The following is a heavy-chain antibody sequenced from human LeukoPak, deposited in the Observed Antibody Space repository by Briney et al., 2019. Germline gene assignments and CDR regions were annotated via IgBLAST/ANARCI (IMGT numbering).Heavy chain of an antibody. V-gene: IGHV1-3*01. CDR3: AREAIRGYDRGWFDP. CDR2: INAGNGNT. CDR1: GYTFTTYA. Sequence: ASVKVSCKASGYTFTTYAMHRVRQAPGHRLEGRGWINAGNGNTKYSQKFPGRVTITRDTSASTAYMELRSLRSDATAVYYCAREAIRGYDRGWFDPWGQGTLVTVSS. D-gene: IGHD5-12*01. J-gene: IGHJ5*02.